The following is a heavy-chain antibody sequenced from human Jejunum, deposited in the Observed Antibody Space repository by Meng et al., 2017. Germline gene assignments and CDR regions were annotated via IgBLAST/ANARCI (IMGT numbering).Heavy chain of an antibody. Sequence: GQRVQSVSEWRKPGASVRVSCKASVYTFSSQPLSWVRQAPGQGLEWIGWINTNTGNANYGPDFTGRFVFSLDTSVSTAYLQISSLSAEDTAVYYCARHTGNLGLDYWGQGTLVTVSS. J-gene: IGHJ4*02. CDR2: INTNTGNA. D-gene: IGHD4-23*01. CDR1: VYTFSSQP. CDR3: ARHTGNLGLDY. V-gene: IGHV7-4-1*02.